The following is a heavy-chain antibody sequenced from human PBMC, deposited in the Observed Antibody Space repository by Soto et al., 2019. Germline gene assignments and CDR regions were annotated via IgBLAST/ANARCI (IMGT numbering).Heavy chain of an antibody. D-gene: IGHD2-2*01. CDR3: ARTPAGSGPLDY. J-gene: IGHJ4*02. Sequence: QSLSLTCAISGDSVSSNSATWNWIRKSQSRGLEWLGRTYYRSKWYDDYAVSVKSRITISPDTSKNQFSLQLNSVTPEDTAVYYCARTPAGSGPLDYWGQGTLVTSPQ. V-gene: IGHV6-1*01. CDR2: TYYRSKWYD. CDR1: GDSVSSNSAT.